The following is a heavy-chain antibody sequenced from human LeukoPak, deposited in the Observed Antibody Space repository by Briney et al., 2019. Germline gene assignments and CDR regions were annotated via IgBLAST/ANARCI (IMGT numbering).Heavy chain of an antibody. CDR1: GFTFGDYA. Sequence: PGGSLRLSCTAPGFTFGDYAMSWFRQAPGKGLEWVGFIRSKAYGGTTEYAASVKGRFTISRDDSKSIAYLQMNSLKTEDTAVYYCTRDNPPPLFYSYYYDSSRSDPIDYWGQGTLVTVSS. J-gene: IGHJ4*02. CDR2: IRSKAYGGTT. D-gene: IGHD3-22*01. CDR3: TRDNPPPLFYSYYYDSSRSDPIDY. V-gene: IGHV3-49*03.